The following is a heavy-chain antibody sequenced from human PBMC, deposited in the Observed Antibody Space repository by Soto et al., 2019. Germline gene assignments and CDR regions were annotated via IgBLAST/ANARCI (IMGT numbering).Heavy chain of an antibody. CDR1: GGSISSGGYY. CDR3: ARDYYGSGSYYPGPFDY. CDR2: IYYSGST. V-gene: IGHV4-31*03. D-gene: IGHD3-10*01. J-gene: IGHJ4*02. Sequence: SETLSLTCTVSGGSISSGGYYWSWIRQHPGKGLEWIGYIYYSGSTYYNPSLKSRVTISVDTSKNQFSLKLSSVTAADTAVYYCARDYYGSGSYYPGPFDYWGQGTLVTVSS.